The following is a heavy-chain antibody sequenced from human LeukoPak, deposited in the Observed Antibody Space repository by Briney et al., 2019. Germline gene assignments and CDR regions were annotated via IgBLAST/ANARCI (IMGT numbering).Heavy chain of an antibody. J-gene: IGHJ4*02. Sequence: SETLSLTCTVSGGSISSSSYYWGWIRQPPGKGLEWIGSIYYSGSTYYNPSLKSRVTISVDTSKNQFSLKLSSVTAADTAVYYCARVRRLLGIDGPFDYWGQGTLVTASS. D-gene: IGHD7-27*01. CDR2: IYYSGST. CDR3: ARVRRLLGIDGPFDY. V-gene: IGHV4-39*07. CDR1: GGSISSSSYY.